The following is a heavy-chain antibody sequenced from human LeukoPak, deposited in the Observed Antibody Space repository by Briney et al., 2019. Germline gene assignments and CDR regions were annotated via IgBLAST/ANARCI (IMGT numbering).Heavy chain of an antibody. D-gene: IGHD3-22*01. CDR2: INHSGST. CDR1: GGSFSGYY. J-gene: IGHJ5*02. Sequence: PSETLSLTCAVYGGSFSGYYWSWIRQPPGKGLEWIGEINHSGSTNYNPSLKSRVTISVDTSKNQFSLKLSSVTAADTAVYYCARRRYYDDSSGYYPWGQGTLVTVSS. CDR3: ARRRYYDDSSGYYP. V-gene: IGHV4-34*01.